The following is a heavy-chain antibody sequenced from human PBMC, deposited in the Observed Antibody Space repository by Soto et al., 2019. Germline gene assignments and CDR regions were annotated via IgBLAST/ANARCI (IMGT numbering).Heavy chain of an antibody. D-gene: IGHD5-18*01. CDR3: ATASLDTPAYYYYGMDV. J-gene: IGHJ6*02. CDR2: IYPGDSDT. Sequence: GESLKLSCKGSGYSFTSYWIGWVRQMPGKGLEWMGIIYPGDSDTRYSPSFEGQVTISADKSISTAYLQWSSLKASDTAMYYCATASLDTPAYYYYGMDVWGQGTTVTVSS. V-gene: IGHV5-51*01. CDR1: GYSFTSYW.